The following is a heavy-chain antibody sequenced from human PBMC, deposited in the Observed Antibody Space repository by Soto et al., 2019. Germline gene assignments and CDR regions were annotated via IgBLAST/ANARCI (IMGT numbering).Heavy chain of an antibody. V-gene: IGHV3-48*01. CDR1: GASISRYY. CDR2: ISSSSSTI. Sequence: PSETLSLTCTVSGASISRYYWSWIRQSPGKGLEWVSYISSSSSTIYYADSVKGRFTISRDNAKNSLYLQMNSLRAEDTAVYYCATSLDVWGQGTTLTVSS. J-gene: IGHJ6*02. CDR3: ATSLDV.